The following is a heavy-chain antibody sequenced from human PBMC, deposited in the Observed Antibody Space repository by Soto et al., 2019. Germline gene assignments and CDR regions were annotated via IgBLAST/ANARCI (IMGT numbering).Heavy chain of an antibody. CDR3: AAISLVPAAGFDY. V-gene: IGHV3-9*01. CDR2: IRWKSGSI. CDR1: GFTFDDYG. D-gene: IGHD2-2*01. Sequence: EVQLVESGGGLVQPGRSLRLSCAVSGFTFDDYGMHWVRQAPGKGLEWVSGIRWKSGSIGYADSVKGRFIVSRDNAKKSLYLQMNSLRPEDTALYYCAAISLVPAAGFDYWGQGTLVTVSS. J-gene: IGHJ4*02.